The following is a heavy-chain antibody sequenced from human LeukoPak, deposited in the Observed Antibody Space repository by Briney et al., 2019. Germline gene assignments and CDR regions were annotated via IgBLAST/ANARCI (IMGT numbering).Heavy chain of an antibody. Sequence: PPETLSLTCAVYGGSFSGYYWSWIRQPPGKGLEWIGYIYYSGSTNYNPSLKSRVTISVDTSKNQFSLKLSSVTAADTAVYYCARGIDYWGQGTLVTVSS. V-gene: IGHV4-59*01. CDR3: ARGIDY. CDR1: GGSFSGYY. D-gene: IGHD2-15*01. J-gene: IGHJ4*02. CDR2: IYYSGST.